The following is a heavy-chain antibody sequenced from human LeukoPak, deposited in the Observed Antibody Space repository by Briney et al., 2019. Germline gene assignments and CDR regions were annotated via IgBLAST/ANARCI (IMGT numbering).Heavy chain of an antibody. Sequence: PGGSLRLSCAASGFTFASFAMSWVRQAPGKGLEWVSAISDGVSSIYYADFVKGRFTIFRDNPKNTLYLQMNSLRAEDTAVYYCAGRHCSGGGCYFAGADPFDYWGQGTLVTVSS. J-gene: IGHJ4*02. CDR2: ISDGVSSI. D-gene: IGHD2-15*01. CDR1: GFTFASFA. V-gene: IGHV3-23*01. CDR3: AGRHCSGGGCYFAGADPFDY.